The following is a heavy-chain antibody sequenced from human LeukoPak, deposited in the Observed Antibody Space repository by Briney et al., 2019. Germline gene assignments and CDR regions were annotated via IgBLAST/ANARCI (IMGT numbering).Heavy chain of an antibody. Sequence: GGSLRLSCAASGFTFSDYYMSWGRQAPGMGLEWVSHISSSGRTIYYADSVKGRFTISRDNAKNSLYLQMNSLRAEDTAVYYCARPDCSSTSCYEFDSWGQGTRVTVSS. CDR2: ISSSGRTI. CDR3: ARPDCSSTSCYEFDS. D-gene: IGHD2-2*01. V-gene: IGHV3-11*04. J-gene: IGHJ4*02. CDR1: GFTFSDYY.